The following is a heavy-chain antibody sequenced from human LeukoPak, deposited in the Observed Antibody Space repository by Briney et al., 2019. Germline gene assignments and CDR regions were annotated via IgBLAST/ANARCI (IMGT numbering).Heavy chain of an antibody. V-gene: IGHV3-33*01. CDR3: ARAGVWGSYRYNDAFDI. Sequence: QSGGSLRLSCAASGFIFSCCGLHWVRQAPGKGLEWVAVIWADGSNKYYADSVKGRFTISRDNSKNTLYLQMNSLRAEDTAVYYCARAGVWGSYRYNDAFDIWGQGTMVTVSS. CDR1: GFIFSCCG. J-gene: IGHJ3*02. CDR2: IWADGSNK. D-gene: IGHD3-16*02.